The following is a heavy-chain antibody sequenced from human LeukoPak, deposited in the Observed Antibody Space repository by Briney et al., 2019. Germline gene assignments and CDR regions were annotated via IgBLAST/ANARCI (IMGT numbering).Heavy chain of an antibody. CDR2: IYYSGST. D-gene: IGHD3-22*01. CDR1: GGSISSYY. CDR3: ARDALRYYDSSGYYKTHDAFDI. V-gene: IGHV4-59*01. J-gene: IGHJ3*02. Sequence: PSETLSLTCTVSGGSISSYYWSWIRQPPGKGLECIGYIYYSGSTNYNPSLKSRLTISVDTSKNQFSLKLSSVTAADTAVYFCARDALRYYDSSGYYKTHDAFDIWGQGTMVSVSS.